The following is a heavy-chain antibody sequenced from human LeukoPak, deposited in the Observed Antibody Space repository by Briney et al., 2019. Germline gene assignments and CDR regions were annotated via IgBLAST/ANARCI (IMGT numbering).Heavy chain of an antibody. CDR1: GRTFSSYA. CDR3: ATGDGYCCGGSCSSWFDP. CDR2: IIPIFGTA. Sequence: ASQTVSRNASGRTFSSYAISRVRQPPGHALECIGGIIPIFGTANYAQKFQGRVTITTDESTSTAYMELSSLRSEDTAVYYCATGDGYCCGGSCSSWFDPWGQGTLVSVSS. D-gene: IGHD2-15*01. J-gene: IGHJ5*02. V-gene: IGHV1-69*05.